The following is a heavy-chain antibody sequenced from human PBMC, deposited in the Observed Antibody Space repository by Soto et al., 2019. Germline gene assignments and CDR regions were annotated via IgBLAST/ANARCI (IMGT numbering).Heavy chain of an antibody. D-gene: IGHD6-6*01. Sequence: ASVKVSCKASGFSFTGYYIHWLRQAPGQGLEWMGWINARSGGTEYAQKFQGRVTLTRDTSISTAYMTLSSLRSDDTAIYYCAKDLTRQLAYWLDPWGQGTQVT. J-gene: IGHJ5*02. CDR2: INARSGGT. CDR1: GFSFTGYY. V-gene: IGHV1-2*02. CDR3: AKDLTRQLAYWLDP.